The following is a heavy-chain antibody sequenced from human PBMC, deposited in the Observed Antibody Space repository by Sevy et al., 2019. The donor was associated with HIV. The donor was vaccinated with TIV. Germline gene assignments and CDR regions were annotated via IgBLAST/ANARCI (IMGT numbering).Heavy chain of an antibody. V-gene: IGHV4-39*01. CDR3: ARSTVTTLAFDI. Sequence: SETLSLTCTVSGGSISSSSYYWGWIRQPPGKGLEWIGSIYYSGSTYYHPSLKSRVTISVDTSKNQFSLKLSSVTAADTAVYYCARSTVTTLAFDIWGQGTMVTVSS. J-gene: IGHJ3*02. CDR2: IYYSGST. CDR1: GGSISSSSYY. D-gene: IGHD4-17*01.